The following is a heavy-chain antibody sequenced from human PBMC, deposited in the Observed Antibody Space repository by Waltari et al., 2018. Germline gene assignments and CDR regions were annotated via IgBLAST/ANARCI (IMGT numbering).Heavy chain of an antibody. CDR3: TRSWIQLWTPDFDY. D-gene: IGHD5-18*01. Sequence: QVQLVQSGAEVKQPGASVKVPCKASGYPFTGHNMHWVRQAPGQGLEWMGRINPDSGATTYAQKFQGRVTMTRDTSISTAYMELSSLTSDDTAVYYCTRSWIQLWTPDFDYWGQGTLVTVSS. V-gene: IGHV1-2*06. CDR2: INPDSGAT. CDR1: GYPFTGHN. J-gene: IGHJ4*02.